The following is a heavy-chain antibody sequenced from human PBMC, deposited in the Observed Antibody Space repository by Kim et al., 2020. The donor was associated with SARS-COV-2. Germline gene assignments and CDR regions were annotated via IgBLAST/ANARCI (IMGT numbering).Heavy chain of an antibody. D-gene: IGHD4-17*01. CDR1: GYTFTGYY. CDR2: INPNSGGT. CDR3: AIQTNYGDRYVWRSNSPDY. Sequence: ASVKVSCKASGYTFTGYYMHWVRQAPGQGLEWMGRINPNSGGTNYAQKFQVRVTMTRDTSISTAYMELSRLRSNDTAVYYCAIQTNYGDRYVWRSNSPDYWGQGTLVTVSS. J-gene: IGHJ4*02. V-gene: IGHV1-2*06.